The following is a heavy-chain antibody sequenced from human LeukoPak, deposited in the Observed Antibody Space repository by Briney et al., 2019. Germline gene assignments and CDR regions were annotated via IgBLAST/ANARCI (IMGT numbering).Heavy chain of an antibody. D-gene: IGHD4-11*01. CDR3: AREPLQSRPLDV. J-gene: IGHJ6*04. CDR2: IYASGIT. Sequence: PSETLSLTCTVSGDSISSNFWSWIRQPAGKGLEWIGRIYASGITNYNPSLRSRVTMSVDTSKNQFSLKLSSVTAADTAVYYCAREPLQSRPLDVWGKGTTVTVSS. V-gene: IGHV4-4*07. CDR1: GDSISSNF.